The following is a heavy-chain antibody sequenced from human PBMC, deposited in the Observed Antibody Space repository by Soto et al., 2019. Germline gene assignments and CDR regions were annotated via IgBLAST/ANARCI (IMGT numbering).Heavy chain of an antibody. CDR1: GFTFDDYA. Sequence: GGSLRLSCAASGFTFDDYAMNWVRQAPGKGLEWVSGISWNSGSIGYVDSVKGRFTISRDNAKNSLYLQMNSLRVEDTALYYCAKARRNYYYYYMDVWGKGTTVTVSS. CDR3: AKARRNYYYYYMDV. J-gene: IGHJ6*03. CDR2: ISWNSGSI. V-gene: IGHV3-9*01.